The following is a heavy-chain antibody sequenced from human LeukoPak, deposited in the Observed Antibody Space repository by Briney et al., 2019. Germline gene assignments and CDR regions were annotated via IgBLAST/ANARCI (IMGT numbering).Heavy chain of an antibody. D-gene: IGHD4-17*01. CDR3: ARASTVTTEISWFDP. J-gene: IGHJ5*02. CDR2: IYYSGST. CDR1: GGSVSSGSYY. Sequence: SETLSLTCTVSGGSVSSGSYYWSWIRQPPGKGLEWIGYIYYSGSTNYNPSLKSRVTISVDTSKNQFSLKLSSVTAADTAVYYCARASTVTTEISWFDPWGQGTLVTVSS. V-gene: IGHV4-61*01.